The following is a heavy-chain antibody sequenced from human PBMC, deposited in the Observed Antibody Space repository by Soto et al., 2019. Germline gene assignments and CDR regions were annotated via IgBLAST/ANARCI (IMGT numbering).Heavy chain of an antibody. CDR3: AGGQDNLAVNFDY. Sequence: GGSLRLSCAGSGFTFSSYSMTWVRQAPGKGLQWLSFISSSSNIINYADSVKGRFTVSRDNAKNSLYLQMNSLRVEDTAVYYCAGGQDNLAVNFDYWGQGT. V-gene: IGHV3-48*01. D-gene: IGHD1-1*01. CDR1: GFTFSSYS. CDR2: ISSSSNII. J-gene: IGHJ4*02.